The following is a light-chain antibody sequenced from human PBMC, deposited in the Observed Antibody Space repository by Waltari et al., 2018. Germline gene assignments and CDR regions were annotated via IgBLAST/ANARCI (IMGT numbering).Light chain of an antibody. J-gene: IGLJ2*01. CDR3: QVWDSSTDSVV. Sequence: SYELTQPPSLSVAPGQTATVPWWGNNLGRKSVHWYQQKPGRAPVLVAYDNSVRPSGIPERFSGSNSGNTATLTINRVEAGDEADYFCQVWDSSTDSVVFGGGTKLAVL. V-gene: IGLV3-21*02. CDR1: NLGRKS. CDR2: DNS.